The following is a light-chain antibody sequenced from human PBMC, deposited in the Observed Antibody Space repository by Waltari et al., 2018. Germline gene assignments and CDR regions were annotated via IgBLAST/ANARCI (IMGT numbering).Light chain of an antibody. Sequence: EIVMTQSPATLSVSPGERATLSCRASQSLSSNLVWYQQKPGQAPCLLIYGASTRATGIPARFSGSGSGTEFTLTISSLQSEDFAVYYCQQYADWPPTFGQGTKVEIK. CDR1: QSLSSN. J-gene: IGKJ1*01. CDR2: GAS. V-gene: IGKV3-15*01. CDR3: QQYADWPPT.